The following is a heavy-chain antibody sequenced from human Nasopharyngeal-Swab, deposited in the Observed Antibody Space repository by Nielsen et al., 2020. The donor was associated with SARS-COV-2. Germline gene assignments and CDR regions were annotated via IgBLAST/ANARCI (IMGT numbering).Heavy chain of an antibody. CDR1: GYTFTGYY. D-gene: IGHD2-2*01. Sequence: ASVKVSCKASGYTFTGYYMHWVRQAPGQGLEWMGRINPNSGGTNYAQKFQGRVTMTRDTSISTAYMELSRLRSDDTAVYYCARDVSPHIVVVPAAISRHWFDPWGQGTLVTVSS. J-gene: IGHJ5*02. CDR2: INPNSGGT. CDR3: ARDVSPHIVVVPAAISRHWFDP. V-gene: IGHV1-2*06.